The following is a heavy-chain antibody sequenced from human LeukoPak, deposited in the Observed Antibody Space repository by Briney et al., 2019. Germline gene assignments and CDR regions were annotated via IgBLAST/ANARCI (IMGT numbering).Heavy chain of an antibody. CDR3: VSRYYGDRLRAPDY. Sequence: PGGSLRLSCAASGFTFSSYWMHWVRQAPGKGLVWVSRINSDGSSTDYADSVKGRFTISRDNAKNTLYLQMNSLRAADPALSFFVSRYYGDRLRAPDYRGQGTLVSVPS. V-gene: IGHV3-74*01. CDR2: INSDGSST. J-gene: IGHJ4*02. D-gene: IGHD4-17*01. CDR1: GFTFSSYW.